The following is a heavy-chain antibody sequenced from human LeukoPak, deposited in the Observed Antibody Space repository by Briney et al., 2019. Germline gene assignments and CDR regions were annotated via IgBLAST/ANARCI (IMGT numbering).Heavy chain of an antibody. CDR1: GFTFSSYW. Sequence: PGGSLRPSCAASGFTFSSYWMSWVRQAPGKGLEWVANIKQDGSEKYYVDSVKGRFTISRDNAKNSLYLQMNSLRAEDTAVYYCASSRGRYYYDSSGRDYWGQGTLVTVSS. J-gene: IGHJ4*02. CDR3: ASSRGRYYYDSSGRDY. CDR2: IKQDGSEK. V-gene: IGHV3-7*01. D-gene: IGHD3-22*01.